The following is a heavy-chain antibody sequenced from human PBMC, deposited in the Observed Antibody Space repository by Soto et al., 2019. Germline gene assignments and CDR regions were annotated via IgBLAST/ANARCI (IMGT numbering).Heavy chain of an antibody. V-gene: IGHV1-3*04. D-gene: IGHD1-1*01. J-gene: IGHJ6*03. CDR1: GYTFTPYA. CDR2: INTGIGYT. CDR3: ARDSNLEPSHYYLNMDV. Sequence: QVQLVQSGTEVKNPGASVMISCKASGYTFTPYAIQWVRQAPGQRLEWMGWINTGIGYTKYSQNFQGRVTFTGDRSASTVYMELSSMTSDDTAVYYCARDSNLEPSHYYLNMDVWGKGTTVTDSS.